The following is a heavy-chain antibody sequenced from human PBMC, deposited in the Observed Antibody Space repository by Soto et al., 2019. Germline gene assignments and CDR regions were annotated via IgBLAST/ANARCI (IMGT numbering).Heavy chain of an antibody. CDR3: ARESLILWFGEYFDP. Sequence: GGSLRLSCAASGFTFSSYWMSWVRQAPGKGLEWVANIKQDGSEKYYVDSVKGRFTISRDNAKNSLYLQMNSLRAEDTAVYYCARESLILWFGEYFDPWGQGTLVTVSS. V-gene: IGHV3-7*01. J-gene: IGHJ5*02. CDR2: IKQDGSEK. D-gene: IGHD3-10*01. CDR1: GFTFSSYW.